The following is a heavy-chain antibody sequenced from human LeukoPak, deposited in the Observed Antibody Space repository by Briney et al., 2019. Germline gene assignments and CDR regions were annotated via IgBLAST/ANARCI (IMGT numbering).Heavy chain of an antibody. J-gene: IGHJ5*02. Sequence: PSETLSLTCAVYGGSFSGYYWSWIRQPAGKGLEWIGRIYTSGSTNYNPSLKSRVTMSVDTSKNQFSLKLSSVTAADTAVYYCARDQGGPYSSGWYGIWFDPWGQGTLVTVSS. CDR3: ARDQGGPYSSGWYGIWFDP. CDR2: IYTSGST. CDR1: GGSFSGYY. V-gene: IGHV4-4*07. D-gene: IGHD6-19*01.